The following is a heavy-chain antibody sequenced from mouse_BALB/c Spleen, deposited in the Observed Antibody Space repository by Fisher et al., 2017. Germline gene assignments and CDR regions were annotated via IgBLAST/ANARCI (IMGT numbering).Heavy chain of an antibody. CDR3: ARMGWLLPYAMDY. J-gene: IGHJ4*01. Sequence: KFKGKATLTADKSSSTAYMHLNSLTSEDSAVYYCARMGWLLPYAMDYWGQGTSVTVSS. D-gene: IGHD2-3*01. V-gene: IGHV1-39*01.